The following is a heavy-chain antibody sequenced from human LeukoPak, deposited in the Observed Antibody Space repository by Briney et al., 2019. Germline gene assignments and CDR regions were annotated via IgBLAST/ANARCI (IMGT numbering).Heavy chain of an antibody. D-gene: IGHD4-17*01. Sequence: GGSLRLSCAASGFTFTAYTINWVRQAPGKGLEWVSYISSSSSTIYYADSVKGRFTISRDNAKNSLYLQMNSLRAEDTAVYYCARGDGDYDYYFDYWGQGTLVTVSS. J-gene: IGHJ4*02. CDR1: GFTFTAYT. CDR3: ARGDGDYDYYFDY. CDR2: ISSSSSTI. V-gene: IGHV3-48*01.